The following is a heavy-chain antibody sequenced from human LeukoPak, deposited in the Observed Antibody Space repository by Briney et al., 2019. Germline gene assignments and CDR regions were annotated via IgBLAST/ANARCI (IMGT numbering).Heavy chain of an antibody. J-gene: IGHJ5*02. CDR1: EFSVGSNY. Sequence: PGGSLRLSCAASEFSVGSNYMTWVRQAPGKGLEWVSSISSSSSYIYYADSVKGRFTISRDNAKNSLYLQMNSLRAEDTAVYYCARDLWAAAGSNWFDPWGQGTLVTVSS. CDR3: ARDLWAAAGSNWFDP. V-gene: IGHV3-21*01. D-gene: IGHD6-13*01. CDR2: ISSSSSYI.